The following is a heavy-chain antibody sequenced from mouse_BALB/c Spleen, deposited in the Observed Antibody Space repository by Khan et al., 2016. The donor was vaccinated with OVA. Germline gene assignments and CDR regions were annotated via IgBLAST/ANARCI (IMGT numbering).Heavy chain of an antibody. CDR1: GFSLTDYG. CDR2: IWGGGST. Sequence: QVTLKESGPGLVAPSQSLSITCTVSGFSLTDYGVSWIRQPPGKGLEWLGVIWGGGSTYYNSALKSRLSISKDNSKSQVFLKMSSLQTDDTAMYYCAKGVWSYYYALDYGGQGTSITVTS. J-gene: IGHJ4*01. V-gene: IGHV2-6-5*01. CDR3: AKGVWSYYYALDY.